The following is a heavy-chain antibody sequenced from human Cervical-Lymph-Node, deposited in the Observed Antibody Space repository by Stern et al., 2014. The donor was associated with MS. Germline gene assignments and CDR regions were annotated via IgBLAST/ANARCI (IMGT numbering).Heavy chain of an antibody. D-gene: IGHD1-1*01. CDR2: IYYSGAT. J-gene: IGHJ6*02. Sequence: QVQLQESGPGLVKPSQTLSLTCTVSGGSINNGDYYWSWVRQHPGKGLEWLGYIYYSGATYYNLSLKGRLTISVDTSKRHFSLKLTSVTAADTAVYYCARELSGMYGMDVWGQGTTVTVSS. CDR3: ARELSGMYGMDV. CDR1: GGSINNGDYY. V-gene: IGHV4-31*03.